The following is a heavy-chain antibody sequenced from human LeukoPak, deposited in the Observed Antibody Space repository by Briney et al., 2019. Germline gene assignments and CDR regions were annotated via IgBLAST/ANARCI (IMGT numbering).Heavy chain of an antibody. Sequence: GRSQRLYCAASGFTVSSYCMSWVRQAPGKGLERVSVIYSGGSTYYADSVKGRFTISRDNSKNTLYLQMNSLRAEDTAVYYCARTRSSSYLTFVYWGQGILVTVSS. CDR3: ARTRSSSYLTFVY. J-gene: IGHJ4*02. CDR2: IYSGGST. D-gene: IGHD3-22*01. V-gene: IGHV3-53*01. CDR1: GFTVSSYC.